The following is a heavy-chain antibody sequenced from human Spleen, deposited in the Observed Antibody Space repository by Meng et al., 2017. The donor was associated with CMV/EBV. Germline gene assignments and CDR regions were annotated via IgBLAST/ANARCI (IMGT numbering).Heavy chain of an antibody. Sequence: GGSLRLSCAASGFSFSSYDMNWVRQAPGKGLEWLTFIRFDGSNTYYADSVRGRFTISKDISQNTVFLQMSSLRAEDTALYYCAKGLSRGTGDYRGQGTLVTVSS. CDR3: AKGLSRGTGDY. J-gene: IGHJ4*02. V-gene: IGHV3-30*02. CDR2: IRFDGSNT. CDR1: GFSFSSYD. D-gene: IGHD1-1*01.